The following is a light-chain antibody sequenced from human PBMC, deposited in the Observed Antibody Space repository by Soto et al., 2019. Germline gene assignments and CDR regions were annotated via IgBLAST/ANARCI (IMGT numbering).Light chain of an antibody. V-gene: IGKV4-1*01. CDR2: WAS. Sequence: IVMTQSPDSLAVSLGERATINCKPSQSVLYSSNNKNYLGWYQQKPGRPPKLLIHWASTRESGVPDRFSGSGSGTDFTLTITSLQAEDVAVYYCQQYYSFPPTFGQGTKVEIK. CDR3: QQYYSFPPT. CDR1: QSVLYSSNNKNY. J-gene: IGKJ1*01.